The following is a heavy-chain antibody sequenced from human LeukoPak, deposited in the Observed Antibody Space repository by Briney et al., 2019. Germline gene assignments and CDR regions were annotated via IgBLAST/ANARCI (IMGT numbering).Heavy chain of an antibody. D-gene: IGHD2-2*01. V-gene: IGHV1-69*04. Sequence: EASVKVSCKASGYTFTSYGISWVRQAPGQGLEWMGRIIPILGIANYAQKFQGRVTITADKSTSTAYMELSSLRSEDTAVYYCARYPRYCSSTSCYQYFQHWGQGTLVTVSS. CDR1: GYTFTSYG. J-gene: IGHJ1*01. CDR3: ARYPRYCSSTSCYQYFQH. CDR2: IIPILGIA.